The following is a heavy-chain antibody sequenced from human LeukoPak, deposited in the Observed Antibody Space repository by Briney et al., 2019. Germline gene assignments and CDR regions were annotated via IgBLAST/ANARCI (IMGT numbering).Heavy chain of an antibody. CDR1: GGSISSGGYY. D-gene: IGHD2-15*01. Sequence: SETLSLTCTVSGGSISSGGYYWSWIRQHPGKGLEWIGYIYYSGSTYYNPSLKSRVTISVDTSKNQFSLKLSPVTAADTAVYYCARDYCSGGSCYPDYWGQGTLVTVSS. V-gene: IGHV4-31*03. CDR2: IYYSGST. CDR3: ARDYCSGGSCYPDY. J-gene: IGHJ4*02.